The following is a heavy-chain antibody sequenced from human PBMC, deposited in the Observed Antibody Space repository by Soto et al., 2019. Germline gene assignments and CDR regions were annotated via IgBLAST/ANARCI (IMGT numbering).Heavy chain of an antibody. V-gene: IGHV1-18*01. CDR2: SSAYNGNT. D-gene: IGHD3-10*01. J-gene: IGHJ5*02. CDR1: GYTFTSYG. Sequence: QVQLVQSGAEVKKPGGSVKVACKASGYTFTSYGISWVRQAPGQGLEWMGWSSAYNGNTNYAQKLQGRVTMTTDTSTSTAYMELRSLRSDDTAVYYCARDLLASVASFRSCGNWFDPWGQGTLVTVSS. CDR3: ARDLLASVASFRSCGNWFDP.